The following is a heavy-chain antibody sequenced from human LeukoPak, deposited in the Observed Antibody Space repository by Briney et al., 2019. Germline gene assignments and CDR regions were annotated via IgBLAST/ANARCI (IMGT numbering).Heavy chain of an antibody. CDR1: GYSFTSYW. D-gene: IGHD3-22*01. J-gene: IGHJ4*02. CDR3: ARLHSSGMSYFDF. V-gene: IGHV5-51*01. Sequence: GESLKSSCKGSGYSFTSYWIAWVRQMPGKGQEWMGIIHPGDSDTRYSPSFQGQVTISADKSLSIVYLQWSSLKASDTAMYYCARLHSSGMSYFDFWGQGTLVTVSS. CDR2: IHPGDSDT.